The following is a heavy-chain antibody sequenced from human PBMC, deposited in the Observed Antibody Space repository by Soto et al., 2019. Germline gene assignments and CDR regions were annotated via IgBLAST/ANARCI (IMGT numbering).Heavy chain of an antibody. J-gene: IGHJ4*02. Sequence: QVQLQESGPGLVKPSQTLSLTCTVSGGSISSGGYYWSWIRQHPGKGLEWIGYIYYSGSTYYNPYLKSRVTISVDTSKNQFSLKLSSVTAADTAVYYCARADSGYDHTYYFDYWGQGTLVTVSS. CDR1: GGSISSGGYY. D-gene: IGHD5-12*01. CDR2: IYYSGST. V-gene: IGHV4-31*03. CDR3: ARADSGYDHTYYFDY.